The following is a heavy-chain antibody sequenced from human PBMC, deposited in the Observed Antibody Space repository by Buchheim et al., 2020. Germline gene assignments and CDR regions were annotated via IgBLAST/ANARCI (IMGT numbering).Heavy chain of an antibody. Sequence: QVQLEQWGAGLLKPSETLSLTCAVYGGSFSGYYWSWIRQPPGKGLEWIGEINHSGSTNYNPSLKSRVTISVDTSKNQFSLKLSSVTAADTAVYYCARGKEDIVATSGFDYWGQGTL. CDR2: INHSGST. D-gene: IGHD5-12*01. CDR1: GGSFSGYY. J-gene: IGHJ4*02. CDR3: ARGKEDIVATSGFDY. V-gene: IGHV4-34*01.